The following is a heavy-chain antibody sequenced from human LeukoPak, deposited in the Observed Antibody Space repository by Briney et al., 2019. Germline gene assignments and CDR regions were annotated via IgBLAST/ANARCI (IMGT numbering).Heavy chain of an antibody. CDR1: GGTFSSYA. V-gene: IGHV1-46*01. CDR3: AREWNYDSSALPSY. D-gene: IGHD3-22*01. CDR2: INPSGGST. J-gene: IGHJ1*01. Sequence: ASVKVSCKASGGTFSSYAISWVRQAPGQGLEWMGVINPSGGSTSYAQKFQGRVTLTRDTSTSTVYMDLSSLRSEDTAVYYCAREWNYDSSALPSYWGQGTLVTVSS.